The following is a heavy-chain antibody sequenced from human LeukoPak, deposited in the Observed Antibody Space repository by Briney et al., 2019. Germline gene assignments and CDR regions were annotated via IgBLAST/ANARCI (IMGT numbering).Heavy chain of an antibody. Sequence: ASVKVSCKVSGYTLTELSMHWVRQAPGKGLEWMGGFDPEDGETIYAQKFQGRVTMTKDTSTDTAYMELSSLRSEDTAVYYCATKVGDILTGYYKVAWFDPWGQGTLVTVSS. CDR2: FDPEDGET. CDR1: GYTLTELS. CDR3: ATKVGDILTGYYKVAWFDP. D-gene: IGHD3-9*01. J-gene: IGHJ5*02. V-gene: IGHV1-24*01.